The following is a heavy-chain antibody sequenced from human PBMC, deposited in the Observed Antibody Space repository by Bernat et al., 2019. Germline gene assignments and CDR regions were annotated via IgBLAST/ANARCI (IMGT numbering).Heavy chain of an antibody. D-gene: IGHD4-17*01. CDR2: IYYSGST. Sequence: QVQLQESGPGLVKPSETLSLTCTVSGGSISSYYWSWIRQPPGKGLEWIGYIYYSGSTNYNPPLKSRVTISVDTSKNQFSLKLSSVTAADTAVYYCARHEVNLNIYDYGDYYFDYWGQGTLVTVSS. J-gene: IGHJ4*02. CDR3: ARHEVNLNIYDYGDYYFDY. V-gene: IGHV4-59*08. CDR1: GGSISSYY.